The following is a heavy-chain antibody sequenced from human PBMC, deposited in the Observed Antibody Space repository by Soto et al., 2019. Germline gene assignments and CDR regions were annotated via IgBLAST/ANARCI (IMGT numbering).Heavy chain of an antibody. J-gene: IGHJ4*02. CDR3: ATAIYGDFQSYFDY. CDR2: IIPIFGTA. D-gene: IGHD4-17*01. Sequence: SVKVSCKASGGTFSSYAISWVRQAPGQGLEWMGGIIPIFGTANYAQKFQGRVTITADESASTAYMELSSLRSEDTAVYYCATAIYGDFQSYFDYWGQGTLVTVSS. CDR1: GGTFSSYA. V-gene: IGHV1-69*13.